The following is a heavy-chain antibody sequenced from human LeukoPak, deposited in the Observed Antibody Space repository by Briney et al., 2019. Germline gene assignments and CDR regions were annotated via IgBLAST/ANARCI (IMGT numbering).Heavy chain of an antibody. V-gene: IGHV3-23*01. J-gene: IGHJ4*02. D-gene: IGHD1-26*01. CDR3: AKKEGGFDH. CDR2: ISGDADST. Sequence: PGGSLRLSCAASGFTFNSYAMTWVRQAPGRGLEWVSAISGDADSTYYADSVKGRFTISRDNSKNTLYLQVNSLRADDTAVYYCAKKEGGFDHWGQGALVTVSS. CDR1: GFTFNSYA.